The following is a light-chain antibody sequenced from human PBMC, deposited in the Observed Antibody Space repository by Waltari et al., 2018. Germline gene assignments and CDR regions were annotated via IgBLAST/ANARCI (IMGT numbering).Light chain of an antibody. J-gene: IGLJ3*02. CDR3: AAWDDSLSRLV. CDR2: KDN. Sequence: QSVLTQPPSTSGPPGQRVTISCSGSSSNIGTNFVYWYQQIPGTAPKLLIFKDNQRPSGVPDRFSDSRSGTSASLAISGLRSEDEADYYCAAWDDSLSRLVFGGGTKLTVL. V-gene: IGLV1-47*01. CDR1: SSNIGTNF.